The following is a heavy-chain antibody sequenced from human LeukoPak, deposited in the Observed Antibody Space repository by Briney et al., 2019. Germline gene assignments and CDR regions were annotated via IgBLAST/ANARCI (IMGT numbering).Heavy chain of an antibody. V-gene: IGHV3-48*01. J-gene: IGHJ4*02. D-gene: IGHD2-21*02. Sequence: GGSLRLSCAASGFTFSSYSMSWVRQAPGKGLEWVSYISSSSSTIYYADSVKGRFTISRDNAKNSLYLQMNSLRAEDTAVYYCARDGYCGGDCYIDYWGQGTLVTVSS. CDR2: ISSSSSTI. CDR3: ARDGYCGGDCYIDY. CDR1: GFTFSSYS.